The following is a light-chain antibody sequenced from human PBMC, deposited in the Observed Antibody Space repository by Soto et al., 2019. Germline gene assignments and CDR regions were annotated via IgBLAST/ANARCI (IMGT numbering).Light chain of an antibody. CDR1: HDITSY. J-gene: IGKJ3*01. CDR2: EAS. Sequence: DIQMTQSPSSLSASVGDRVTITCQASHDITSYLNWYQHKPGKAPKLLIYEASILEAGVPSRFSGSGSGTHCTFTISSLQPEDVATYNCQKCDYLPIFGPGTTVDFK. CDR3: QKCDYLPI. V-gene: IGKV1-33*01.